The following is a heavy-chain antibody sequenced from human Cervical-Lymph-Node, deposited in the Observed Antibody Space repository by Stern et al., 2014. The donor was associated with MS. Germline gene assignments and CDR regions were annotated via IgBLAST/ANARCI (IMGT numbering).Heavy chain of an antibody. CDR2: IIPIFGTP. J-gene: IGHJ6*02. Sequence: QVQLVESGAEVKKPGSSVKVSCKASGGTFSSQAINWVRQAPRQGLEWVGGIIPIFGTPNYAQKVQDRVTITADESTSTAYMDLSSLRSEDTAVYYCATPSTVTVGGMDVWGQGTTVTVSS. CDR3: ATPSTVTVGGMDV. CDR1: GGTFSSQA. D-gene: IGHD4-17*01. V-gene: IGHV1-69*01.